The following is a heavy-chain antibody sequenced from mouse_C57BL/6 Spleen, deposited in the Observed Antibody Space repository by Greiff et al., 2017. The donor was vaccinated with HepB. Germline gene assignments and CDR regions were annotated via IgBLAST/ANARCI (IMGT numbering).Heavy chain of an antibody. D-gene: IGHD1-2*01. CDR2: ISSGGDYI. Sequence: DVMLVESGEGLVKPGGSLKLSCAASGFTFSSYAMSWVRQTPEKRLEWVAYISSGGDYIYYADTVKGRFTISRDNARNTLYLQMSSLKSEDTAMYYCTRHYYGRGGYFDYWGQGTTLTVSS. CDR3: TRHYYGRGGYFDY. V-gene: IGHV5-9-1*02. J-gene: IGHJ2*01. CDR1: GFTFSSYA.